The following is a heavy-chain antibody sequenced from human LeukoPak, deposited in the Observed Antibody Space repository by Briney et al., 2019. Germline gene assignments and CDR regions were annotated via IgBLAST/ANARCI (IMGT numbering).Heavy chain of an antibody. V-gene: IGHV4-34*01. CDR1: GGSFSGYY. CDR3: ASGYSGYDDPWYFDY. J-gene: IGHJ4*02. Sequence: PSEILSLTCAVYGGSFSGYYWSWIRQPPGKGLEWIGEINHSGSTNYNPSLKSRVTISVDTSKNQFSLKLSSVTAADTAVYYCASGYSGYDDPWYFDYWGQGTLVTVSS. D-gene: IGHD5-12*01. CDR2: INHSGST.